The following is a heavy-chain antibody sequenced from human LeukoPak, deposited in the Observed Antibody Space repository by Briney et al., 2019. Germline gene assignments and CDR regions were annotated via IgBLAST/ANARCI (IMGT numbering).Heavy chain of an antibody. Sequence: SETLSLTCTVSGGSISSGSYYWSWIRRPAGKGLEWIGRIYTSGSTNYNPSLKSRVTISVDTSKNQFSLKLSSVTAADTAVYYCARDSRAYHYYMDVWGKGTTVTVSS. CDR3: ARDSRAYHYYMDV. J-gene: IGHJ6*03. V-gene: IGHV4-61*02. CDR1: GGSISSGSYY. CDR2: IYTSGST.